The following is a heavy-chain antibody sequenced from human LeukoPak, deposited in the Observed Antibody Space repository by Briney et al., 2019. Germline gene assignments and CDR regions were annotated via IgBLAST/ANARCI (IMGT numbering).Heavy chain of an antibody. J-gene: IGHJ2*01. D-gene: IGHD3-16*01. CDR2: IGDTGRAR. CDR1: GFTFSRHG. V-gene: IGHV3-30*03. CDR3: AREAAWGNWYFDL. Sequence: GRSLRLSCAASGFTFSRHGMHWVRQAPGKGLEWVAVIGDTGRARYYADSVTGRFTTSRDNSQNTLYLEMNSLRYEDTALYYCAREAAWGNWYFDLWGRGTLVPVSS.